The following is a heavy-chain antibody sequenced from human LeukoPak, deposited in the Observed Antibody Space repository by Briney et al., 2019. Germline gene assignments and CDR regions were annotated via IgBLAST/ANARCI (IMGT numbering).Heavy chain of an antibody. CDR3: ARHSYLVPPFSTWLDP. D-gene: IGHD2/OR15-2a*01. V-gene: IGHV4-39*01. CDR2: IYYSGST. Sequence: PSETLSLTCTVSGGSISSSSYYWGWIRQPPGKGLEWIGSIYYSGSTYYNPSLKSRVTISVNTSNNQSSLKLSSVTAADTAVYYCARHSYLVPPFSTWLDPWGQRTLVTVSS. J-gene: IGHJ5*02. CDR1: GGSISSSSYY.